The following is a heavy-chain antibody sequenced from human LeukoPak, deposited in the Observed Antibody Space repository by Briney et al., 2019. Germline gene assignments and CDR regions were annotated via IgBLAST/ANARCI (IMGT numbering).Heavy chain of an antibody. V-gene: IGHV1-69*13. Sequence: ASVKVSCKSSGGTLSDHVISWVRQAPGHGLEWMGGIIPLKGTSKLTQKLQDRATISADESTNTVYMEVRSLRSEGTALYYCATYDVLTGFEYWGQGTLVIVSS. CDR3: ATYDVLTGFEY. D-gene: IGHD3-9*01. CDR1: GGTLSDHV. CDR2: IIPLKGTS. J-gene: IGHJ4*02.